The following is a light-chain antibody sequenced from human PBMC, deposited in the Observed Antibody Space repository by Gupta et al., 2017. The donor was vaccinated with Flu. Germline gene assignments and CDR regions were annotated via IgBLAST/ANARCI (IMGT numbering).Light chain of an antibody. Sequence: EKAPLSCRASQSVSSSYLAWYQQKPGQAPRLLIYGASSRATGIPDRFSGSGSGTDFTLTISRLEPEDFAVYYCQQYGSSPLTFGEGTKVEIK. V-gene: IGKV3-20*01. CDR3: QQYGSSPLT. CDR1: QSVSSSY. CDR2: GAS. J-gene: IGKJ4*01.